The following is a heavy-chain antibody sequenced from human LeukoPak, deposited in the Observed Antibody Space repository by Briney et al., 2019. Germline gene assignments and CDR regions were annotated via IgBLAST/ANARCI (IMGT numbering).Heavy chain of an antibody. J-gene: IGHJ4*02. V-gene: IGHV1-8*01. CDR2: MNPNSGNT. CDR3: ARGATQSYYYDSSGNDY. Sequence: ASVKVSCKASGYTFTSYDIHWVRQATGQGLEWMGWMNPNSGNTGYAQKFQGRVTMTRNTSISTAYMELSSLRSEDTAVYYCARGATQSYYYDSSGNDYWGQGTLVTVSS. CDR1: GYTFTSYD. D-gene: IGHD3-22*01.